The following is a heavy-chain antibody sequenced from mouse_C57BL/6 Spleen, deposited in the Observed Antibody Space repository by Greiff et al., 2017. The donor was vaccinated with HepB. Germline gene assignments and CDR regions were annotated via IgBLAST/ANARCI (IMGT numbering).Heavy chain of an antibody. Sequence: EVHLVESGGGLVKPGGSLKLSCAASGFTFSSYAMSWVRQTPEKRLEWVATISDGGSYTYYPDNVKGRFTISRDNAKNNRYLQMSHLKSEDTAMYYCARYRPYSAMDYLGQGTSVTVAS. V-gene: IGHV5-4*01. J-gene: IGHJ4*01. CDR3: ARYRPYSAMDY. CDR2: ISDGGSYT. CDR1: GFTFSSYA.